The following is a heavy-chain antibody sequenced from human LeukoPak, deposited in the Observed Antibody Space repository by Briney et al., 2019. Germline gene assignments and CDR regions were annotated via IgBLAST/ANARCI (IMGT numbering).Heavy chain of an antibody. V-gene: IGHV3-43*02. J-gene: IGHJ4*02. CDR3: AISTSAY. CDR2: ISGDGDRT. Sequence: GGSLRLSCAASGFTFEDYAMHWVRQAPGKGLEWVAIISGDGDRTHYADSVKGRFTVSRDNSENSLYVQMNSLRSEDSALYYCAISTSAYWGQGTLVTVSS. CDR1: GFTFEDYA.